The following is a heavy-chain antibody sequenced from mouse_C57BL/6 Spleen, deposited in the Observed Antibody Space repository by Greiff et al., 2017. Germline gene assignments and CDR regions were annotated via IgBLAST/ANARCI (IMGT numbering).Heavy chain of an antibody. D-gene: IGHD1-1*01. Sequence: EVKLVESGGGLVKPGGSLKLSCAASGFTFSSYAMSWVRQTPEQRLEWVATISDGGGYTYYPDNVKGRFTISRDNAKNNLYLQMSHLKSEDTAMYYCARIYDSSSWYIDVWGTGTPVTVSS. V-gene: IGHV5-4*03. J-gene: IGHJ1*03. CDR2: ISDGGGYT. CDR3: ARIYDSSSWYIDV. CDR1: GFTFSSYA.